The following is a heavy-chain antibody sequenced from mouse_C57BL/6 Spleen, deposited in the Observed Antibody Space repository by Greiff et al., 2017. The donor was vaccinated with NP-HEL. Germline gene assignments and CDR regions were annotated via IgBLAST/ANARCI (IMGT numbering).Heavy chain of an antibody. D-gene: IGHD1-1*01. CDR3: ASLVGYGSSLYAMDY. CDR2: IYPGSGNT. CDR1: GYTFTDYY. J-gene: IGHJ4*01. V-gene: IGHV1-76*01. Sequence: QVQLQQSGAELVRPGASVKLSCKASGYTFTDYYINWVKQRPGQGLEWIARIYPGSGNTYYNEKFKGKATLTAEKSSSTAYMQLSSLTSEDSAVYFCASLVGYGSSLYAMDYWGQGTSVTVSS.